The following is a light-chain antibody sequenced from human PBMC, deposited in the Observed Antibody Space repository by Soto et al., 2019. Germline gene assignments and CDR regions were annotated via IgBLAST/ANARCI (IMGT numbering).Light chain of an antibody. CDR1: SSNIGNNS. CDR2: DNN. CDR3: GTWDSSLSGEV. J-gene: IGLJ2*01. Sequence: QSVLTQPPSVSAAPGQKVTISCSGSSSNIGNNSVSWYQQLPGTAPKLLIYDNNKRPSGIPDRFSGSKSGTSATLGITGLQTGDEADYYCGTWDSSLSGEVFGGGTKLTVL. V-gene: IGLV1-51*01.